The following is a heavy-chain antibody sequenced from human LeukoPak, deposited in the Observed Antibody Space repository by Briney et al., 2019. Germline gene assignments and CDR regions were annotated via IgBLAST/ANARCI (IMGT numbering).Heavy chain of an antibody. CDR1: GFTVSSNY. J-gene: IGHJ6*02. D-gene: IGHD5-18*01. Sequence: GGSLRLSCAASGFTVSSNYMSWVRQAPGKGLEWVSAISGSGGSTYYADSVEGRFTISRDNSKNTLYLQMNSLRAEDTAVYYCAKEHSYGSTPYYYYGMDVWGQGTTVTVSS. V-gene: IGHV3-23*01. CDR3: AKEHSYGSTPYYYYGMDV. CDR2: ISGSGGST.